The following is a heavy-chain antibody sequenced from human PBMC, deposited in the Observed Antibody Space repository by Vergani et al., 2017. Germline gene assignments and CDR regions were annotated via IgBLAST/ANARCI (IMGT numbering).Heavy chain of an antibody. CDR1: GGSISDGYYF. CDR3: ARRSGGYYSGGKVHPLRTAFDV. CDR2: ISASGNA. D-gene: IGHD4-23*01. V-gene: IGHV4-61*02. J-gene: IGHJ3*01. Sequence: QVQLQASGPGRMKPSQTLALTCTMSGGSISDGYYFWSWIRQPAGKGLEGLGHISASGNASHSPSLKTRVSMSVDTSKNQFSLTVTSVTAADTAIYFCARRSGGYYSGGKVHPLRTAFDVWGHGTVVTVSS.